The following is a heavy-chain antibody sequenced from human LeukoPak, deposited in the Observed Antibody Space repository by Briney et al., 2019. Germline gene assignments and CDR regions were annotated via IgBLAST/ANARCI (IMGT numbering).Heavy chain of an antibody. D-gene: IGHD5-24*01. J-gene: IGHJ4*02. CDR2: ISYDGSNK. CDR3: VKDDGWVQYAN. V-gene: IGHV3-30*18. CDR1: GFTFSSYG. Sequence: GGSLRLSCAASGFTFSSYGMHWVRQAPGKGLEWVAVISYDGSNKYYADSVKGRFTISRDNSKNTVYLQMNSLSADDAAVYYCVKDDGWVQYANWGQGTLVTVSS.